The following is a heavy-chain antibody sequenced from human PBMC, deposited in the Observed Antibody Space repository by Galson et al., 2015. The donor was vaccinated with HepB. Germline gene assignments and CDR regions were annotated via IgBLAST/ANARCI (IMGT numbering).Heavy chain of an antibody. CDR2: ISYDGSNK. CDR3: ARDGGDPIYPNAFDI. V-gene: IGHV3-30*03. J-gene: IGHJ3*02. D-gene: IGHD2-21*02. Sequence: SLRLSCAASGFTFSSYAMHWVRRAPGKGLEWVTLISYDGSNKYYADSVKGRFTISRDNSKNTLSLQMNSLRSEDTAVYYCARDGGDPIYPNAFDIWGQGTMVTVSS. CDR1: GFTFSSYA.